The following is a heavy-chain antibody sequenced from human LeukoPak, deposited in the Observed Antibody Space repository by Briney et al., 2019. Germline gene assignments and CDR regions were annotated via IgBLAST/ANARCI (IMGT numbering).Heavy chain of an antibody. J-gene: IGHJ4*02. D-gene: IGHD3/OR15-3a*01. CDR1: GGSISSSSYY. CDR2: IYYSGST. V-gene: IGHV4-39*01. Sequence: SETLSLTCTVSGGSISSSSYYWGWIRQPPGKGLEWIGSIYYSGSTYYNASLKSQVSISIDTSKNQFSLRLTSVAAADTAVYYCARQTGSGLFILPGGQGTLVTVSS. CDR3: ARQTGSGLFILP.